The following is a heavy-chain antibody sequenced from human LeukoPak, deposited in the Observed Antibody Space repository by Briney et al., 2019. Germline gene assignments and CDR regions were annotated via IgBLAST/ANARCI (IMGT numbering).Heavy chain of an antibody. Sequence: MASETLSLTCSVSGGSISSYYWSWIRQPPGKGLEWIGYIYYSGSTNYNPSLKSRVTISVDTSKNQFSLKLSSVTAADTAVYYCAGVPAATRGAWWFDPWGQGTLVTVSS. J-gene: IGHJ5*02. CDR1: GGSISSYY. CDR2: IYYSGST. CDR3: AGVPAATRGAWWFDP. D-gene: IGHD2-2*01. V-gene: IGHV4-59*01.